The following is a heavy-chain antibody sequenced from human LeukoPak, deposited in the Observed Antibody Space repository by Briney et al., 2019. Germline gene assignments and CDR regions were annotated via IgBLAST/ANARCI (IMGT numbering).Heavy chain of an antibody. J-gene: IGHJ6*03. CDR2: IIPIFGTA. CDR3: ASADIVVVPAAIDGGYYYYMDV. V-gene: IGHV1-69*05. CDR1: GGTFSSYA. Sequence: ASVKVSYKASGGTFSSYAISWVRQAPGQGLEWMGGIIPIFGTANYAQKFQGRVTITTDESTSTAYMELSSLRSEDTAVYYCASADIVVVPAAIDGGYYYYMDVWGKGTTVTVSS. D-gene: IGHD2-2*02.